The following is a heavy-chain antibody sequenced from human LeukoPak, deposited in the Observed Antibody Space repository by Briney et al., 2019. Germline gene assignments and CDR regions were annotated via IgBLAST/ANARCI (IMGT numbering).Heavy chain of an antibody. D-gene: IGHD4-17*01. J-gene: IGHJ4*02. Sequence: PGGSLRLSCAASGFTFSSYSMNWVRPAQGEGLEWVSSISSSSSYIYYADSVKGRFTISRDNAKNSLYLQMNSLRAEDTAVNYCARDPDGDYVGVVDYWGQGTLVTVSS. CDR2: ISSSSSYI. CDR3: ARDPDGDYVGVVDY. V-gene: IGHV3-21*01. CDR1: GFTFSSYS.